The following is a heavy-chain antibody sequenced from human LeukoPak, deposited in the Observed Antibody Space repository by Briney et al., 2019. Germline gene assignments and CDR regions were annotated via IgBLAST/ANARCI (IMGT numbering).Heavy chain of an antibody. CDR2: IYPSDSGT. Sequence: GESLKTSCKGSGYSFTNYWIGWVRQMPGKGLEWMGFIYPSDSGTRYSPSFQGQVTISADKSISTVYLYWSSLRASDTAIYYCVRAEDHLWEKHRYSYHFDFWGQGTLVTVSS. J-gene: IGHJ4*02. CDR1: GYSFTNYW. CDR3: VRAEDHLWEKHRYSYHFDF. V-gene: IGHV5-51*01. D-gene: IGHD3-16*02.